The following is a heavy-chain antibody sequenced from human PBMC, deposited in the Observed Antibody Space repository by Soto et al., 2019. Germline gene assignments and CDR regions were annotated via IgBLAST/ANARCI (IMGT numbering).Heavy chain of an antibody. D-gene: IGHD3-22*01. Sequence: PGGSLRLSCAASRFTFSSYTMNWVRQAPGKGLEWVSYISSSSGTIYYADSVKGRFTISRDNAKNSLYLQMNSLRDEDTAVYYCARGTYYYDSSGYHQHDYWGQGTLVTVSS. CDR1: RFTFSSYT. J-gene: IGHJ4*02. CDR2: ISSSSGTI. V-gene: IGHV3-48*02. CDR3: ARGTYYYDSSGYHQHDY.